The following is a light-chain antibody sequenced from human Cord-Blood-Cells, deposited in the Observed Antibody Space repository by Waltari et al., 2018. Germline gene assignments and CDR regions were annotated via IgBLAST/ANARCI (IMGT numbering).Light chain of an antibody. V-gene: IGKV1-33*01. CDR3: QQDDNLPPLT. CDR2: DAS. J-gene: IGKJ4*01. CDR1: QDISNY. Sequence: DIQMTQSPSSMSASVGDRVTITCQASQDISNYLNWYQQKPGKAPKLLVYDASNLETGFPSRFSGSGSWTDCTFAISSLQPEGIATYDCQQDDNLPPLTFGGWTNVEIK.